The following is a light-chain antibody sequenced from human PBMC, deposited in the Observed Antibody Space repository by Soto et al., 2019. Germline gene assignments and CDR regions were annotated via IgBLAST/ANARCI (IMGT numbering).Light chain of an antibody. CDR1: QSISSW. CDR2: RAS. CDR3: QPYDRASWT. Sequence: DIQMTQSPSTLSASVGDRVIITCRASQSISSWLAWYQQKPGKAPNLLIYRASTLKSGIPSRFSGSGSGTEFTLTISSLQPDAFSTYYCQPYDRASWTFGPGTKVQIK. J-gene: IGKJ1*01. V-gene: IGKV1-5*03.